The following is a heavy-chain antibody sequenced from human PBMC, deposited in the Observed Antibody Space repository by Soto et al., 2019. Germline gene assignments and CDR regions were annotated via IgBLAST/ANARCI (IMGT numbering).Heavy chain of an antibody. J-gene: IGHJ6*02. D-gene: IGHD6-13*01. CDR3: AKEDSSSWHYYYGMDV. V-gene: IGHV3-30*18. CDR2: ISYDGSNK. Sequence: PGGSLRLSCAASGFTFSSDGMNWVRQAPGKGLEWVAVISYDGSNKYYADSVKGRFTISRDGSKNMLYLQMNSLRAEDTAVYYCAKEDSSSWHYYYGMDVWGQGTTVTVSS. CDR1: GFTFSSDG.